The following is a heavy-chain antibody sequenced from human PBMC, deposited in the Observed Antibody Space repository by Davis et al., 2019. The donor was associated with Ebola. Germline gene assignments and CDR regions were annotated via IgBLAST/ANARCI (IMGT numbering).Heavy chain of an antibody. J-gene: IGHJ6*02. D-gene: IGHD3-10*02. CDR2: INYGGST. CDR1: GGSFSGYS. CDR3: ARGLQGSGTYYNPGKKYYYYYGLDV. Sequence: PSETLSLTCAVYGGSFSGYSWSWIRQPPGKGPEWIGEINYGGSTNYNSSLKSRVTIPVDTFKNQFSLELSSVTAADTAVYYCARGLQGSGTYYNPGKKYYYYYGLDVWGQGTAVTVSS. V-gene: IGHV4-34*01.